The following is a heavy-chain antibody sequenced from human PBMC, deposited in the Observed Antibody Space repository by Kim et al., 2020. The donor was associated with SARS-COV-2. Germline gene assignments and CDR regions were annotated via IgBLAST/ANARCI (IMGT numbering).Heavy chain of an antibody. CDR1: GFTFSSYA. Sequence: GGSLRLSCAASGFTFSSYAMSWVRQAPGKGLEWVSAISGSGGSTYYADSVKGRFTISRDNSKNTLYLQMNSLRAEDTAVYYCAKDMGEADYYDSGSYYSELDFWGQGTMVTVSS. CDR2: ISGSGGST. CDR3: AKDMGEADYYDSGSYYSELDF. V-gene: IGHV3-23*01. D-gene: IGHD3-10*01. J-gene: IGHJ4*02.